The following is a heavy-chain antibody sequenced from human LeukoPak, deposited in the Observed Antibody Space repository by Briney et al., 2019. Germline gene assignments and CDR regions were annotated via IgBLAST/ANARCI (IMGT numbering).Heavy chain of an antibody. Sequence: GGSLRLSCRGSGLSFGGDAVSWVSQAPGKGLEWVGFIRDKVSGGTTEYVASVRGRFTISRDDSRSIAYLQMTRLKTEDTAVYYCTINYYNGSLYEDYWGQGTLVTVSS. V-gene: IGHV3-49*04. CDR1: GLSFGGDA. D-gene: IGHD3-22*01. J-gene: IGHJ4*02. CDR3: TINYYNGSLYEDY. CDR2: IRDKVSGGTT.